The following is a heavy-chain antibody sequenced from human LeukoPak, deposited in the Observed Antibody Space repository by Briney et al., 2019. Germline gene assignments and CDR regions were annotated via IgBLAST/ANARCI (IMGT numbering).Heavy chain of an antibody. Sequence: GGSLRLSCAASGVTFSNHAMSWVRQAPGKGLEWVSTITGSGSTTFYADSVKGRFTISRDNSKNTLYLHMNSLRAEDTAVYYCAKDRGDYKEYWGQGSLVTVSS. CDR3: AKDRGDYKEY. V-gene: IGHV3-23*01. J-gene: IGHJ4*02. D-gene: IGHD3-16*01. CDR2: ITGSGSTT. CDR1: GVTFSNHA.